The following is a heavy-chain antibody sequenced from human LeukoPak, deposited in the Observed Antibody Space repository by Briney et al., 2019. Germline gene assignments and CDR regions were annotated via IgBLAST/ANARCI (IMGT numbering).Heavy chain of an antibody. Sequence: GGSLRLSCAASGFTFSSYSMNWVRQAPGKGLEWVSSISSSSSYIYYADSVKGRFTISRDNAKNSLYLQMNSLRPEDTAVYYCATRLRYFDWLFHDAFDIWGQGTMVTVSS. CDR3: ATRLRYFDWLFHDAFDI. CDR2: ISSSSSYI. D-gene: IGHD3-9*01. J-gene: IGHJ3*02. V-gene: IGHV3-21*01. CDR1: GFTFSSYS.